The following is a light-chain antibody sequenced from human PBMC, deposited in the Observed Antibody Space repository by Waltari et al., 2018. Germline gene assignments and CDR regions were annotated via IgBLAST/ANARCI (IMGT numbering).Light chain of an antibody. Sequence: QSALTQPRSVSGSPGQSVTISCTGTRSNVGRFDYVSWYQHHPGKAPKLLIYDVAKRPSGVPHRFSGSKSGNTASLTITGLQTEDEADYYCCSYTGTNTFVLGTGTAITVL. CDR1: RSNVGRFDY. CDR3: CSYTGTNTFV. CDR2: DVA. J-gene: IGLJ1*01. V-gene: IGLV2-11*01.